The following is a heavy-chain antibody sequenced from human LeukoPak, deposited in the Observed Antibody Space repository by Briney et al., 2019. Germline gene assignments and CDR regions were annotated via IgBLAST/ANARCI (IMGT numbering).Heavy chain of an antibody. V-gene: IGHV1-8*01. J-gene: IGHJ3*02. CDR3: ARVSWELTTDI. CDR2: MNPNSGNT. CDR1: GYTFTNYD. Sequence: ASVKVSCKSSGYTFTNYDINWVRQATGQGFEWIGWMNPNSGNTGYAQKFQGRVTMTRNTAISTAYMELSSLRSEDTAVYYCARVSWELTTDIWGQGTMVTVSS. D-gene: IGHD1-26*01.